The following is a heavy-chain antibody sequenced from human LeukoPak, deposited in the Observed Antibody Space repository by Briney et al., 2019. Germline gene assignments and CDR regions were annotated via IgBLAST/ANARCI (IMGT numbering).Heavy chain of an antibody. CDR2: IDWDGDE. J-gene: IGHJ4*02. CDR1: GFSLTNYGMC. Sequence: SGPTLVNPTQTLTLTCSFSGFSLTNYGMCVSWIRQSPGKPLEWLARIDWDGDEWFTTSLKTRLSISKDTSKNQVVLTMTNMDPADTATYYCARDQMTDVVLGIFDYWGQGTLVTVSS. CDR3: ARDQMTDVVLGIFDY. V-gene: IGHV2-70*11. D-gene: IGHD7-27*01.